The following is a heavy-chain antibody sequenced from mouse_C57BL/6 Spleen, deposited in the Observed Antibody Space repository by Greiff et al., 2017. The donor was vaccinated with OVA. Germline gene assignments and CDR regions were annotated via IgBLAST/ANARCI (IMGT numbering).Heavy chain of an antibody. V-gene: IGHV6-3*01. CDR3: TGAYYSNRFAY. CDR2: IRLKSDNYAT. J-gene: IGHJ3*01. D-gene: IGHD2-5*01. CDR1: GFTFSNYW. Sequence: EVQLVESGGGLVQPGGSMKLSCVASGFTFSNYWMNWVRQSPEKGLEWVAQIRLKSDNYATHYAVSVKGRFTISRYDSKSSVYLQMNNIRAEDTGIYYCTGAYYSNRFAYWGQGTLVTVSA.